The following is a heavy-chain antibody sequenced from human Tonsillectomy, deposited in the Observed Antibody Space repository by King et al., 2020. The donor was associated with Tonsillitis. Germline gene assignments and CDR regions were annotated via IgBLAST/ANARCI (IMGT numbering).Heavy chain of an antibody. Sequence: QLQESGPGLVKPSQTLSLTCTVSGGSISSGGYYWSWIRQHPGKGLEWIGYINYSGSTYYNPSLKSRVTISVDTSKNQFSLKLSSVTAADTAVYYCARVNFRGGNPLSFTLHRSGYCDYWGQGTLVTVSS. CDR2: INYSGST. D-gene: IGHD2-15*01. V-gene: IGHV4-31*03. J-gene: IGHJ4*02. CDR1: GGSISSGGYY. CDR3: ARVNFRGGNPLSFTLHRSGYCDY.